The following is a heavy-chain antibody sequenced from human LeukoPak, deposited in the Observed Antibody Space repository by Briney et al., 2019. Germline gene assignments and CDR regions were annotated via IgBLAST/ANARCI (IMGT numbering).Heavy chain of an antibody. CDR1: GGSISSSSYY. J-gene: IGHJ2*01. CDR2: IYTSGGT. V-gene: IGHV4-61*02. D-gene: IGHD3-9*01. Sequence: RPSETLSLTCTVSGGSISSSSYYWGWIRQPAGKGLEWIGRIYTSGGTNYNPSLKSRVTISVDTSKNQFSLKLNSVTAADTAVYYCARQYIDILTGYHRGELYWYFDLWGRGTLVTVSS. CDR3: ARQYIDILTGYHRGELYWYFDL.